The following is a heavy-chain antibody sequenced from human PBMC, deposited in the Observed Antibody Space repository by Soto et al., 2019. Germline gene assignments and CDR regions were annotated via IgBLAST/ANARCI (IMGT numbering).Heavy chain of an antibody. CDR1: GGSISSGGYY. Sequence: QVQLQESGPGLVKASQTLSLTCNVSGGSISSGGYYWTWIRQHPGKGLEWIGNIHHSGSTFYNPSFKSRVSISVDTSKNQFSLKQSSVTAADTAVYFCVRGVLSWGQGTLVTVSS. D-gene: IGHD3-10*01. CDR2: IHHSGST. CDR3: VRGVLS. J-gene: IGHJ1*01. V-gene: IGHV4-31*03.